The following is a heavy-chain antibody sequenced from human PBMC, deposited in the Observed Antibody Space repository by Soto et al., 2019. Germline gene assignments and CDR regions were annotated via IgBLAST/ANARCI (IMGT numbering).Heavy chain of an antibody. CDR2: IYYSGST. V-gene: IGHV4-39*02. Sequence: QLQLQESGPGLVQPSETLSLNCTVSGGSIRSTTNYWGWIRQPPGKGLQWIGSIYYSGSTHYNPSRQSRVTISVDTSKTHLSLKLNAVTPADTAVDYCARCGGSGSGASCYFSFDPWGQGTRVTVSS. CDR3: ARCGGSGSGASCYFSFDP. J-gene: IGHJ5*02. D-gene: IGHD2-2*01. CDR1: GGSIRSTTNY.